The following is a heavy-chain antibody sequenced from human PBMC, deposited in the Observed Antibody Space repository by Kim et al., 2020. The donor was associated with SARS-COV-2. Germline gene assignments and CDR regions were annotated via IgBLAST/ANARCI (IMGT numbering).Heavy chain of an antibody. CDR1: GGSLGRYH. Sequence: SETLSLNCTVSGGSLGRYHWSWIRQSPGKGLEWIGYVSYSGTAHYNPTLKGRVAISVDTSKNQFSLRLNSVTAADTAVYHCARAQADLGVYFDLWGRGTLVDVAS. CDR2: VSYSGTA. D-gene: IGHD2-8*01. CDR3: ARAQADLGVYFDL. V-gene: IGHV4-59*13. J-gene: IGHJ4*02.